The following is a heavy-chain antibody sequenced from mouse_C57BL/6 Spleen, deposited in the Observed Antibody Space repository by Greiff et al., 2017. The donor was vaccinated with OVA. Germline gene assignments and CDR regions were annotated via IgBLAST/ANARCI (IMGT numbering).Heavy chain of an antibody. CDR1: GYTFTDYE. D-gene: IGHD1-1*01. CDR2: IDPETGGT. V-gene: IGHV1-15*01. J-gene: IGHJ1*03. CDR3: TRDYEGYFEV. Sequence: QVQLQQSGAELVRPGASVTLSCKASGYTFTDYEMHWVKQTPVHGLEWIGAIDPETGGTAYNQKFKGKAILTADKSSSTAYMELRSLTSEDSAVYYCTRDYEGYFEVWGTGTTVTVSS.